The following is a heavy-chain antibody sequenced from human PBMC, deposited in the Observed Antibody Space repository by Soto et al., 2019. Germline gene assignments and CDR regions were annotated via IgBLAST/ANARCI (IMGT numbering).Heavy chain of an antibody. CDR2: ISYDGSDK. J-gene: IGHJ4*02. V-gene: IGHV3-30*18. D-gene: IGHD5-12*01. CDR3: AKDLYSGYDFFFDY. CDR1: GFTFNNYG. Sequence: QVQLVESGGGVVQAGRSLRLSCAASGFTFNNYGMHWVRQAPGKGLEWVAIISYDGSDKSYADSVKGRFTISRDNSKNTLDLQMNSLRPEDTAVYYCAKDLYSGYDFFFDYWGQGTLVTVSS.